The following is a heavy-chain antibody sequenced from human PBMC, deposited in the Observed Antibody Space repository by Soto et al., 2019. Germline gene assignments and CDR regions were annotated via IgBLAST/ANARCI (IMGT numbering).Heavy chain of an antibody. J-gene: IGHJ4*02. D-gene: IGHD4-17*01. CDR1: GGSISSSSYY. CDR2: IYYSGST. V-gene: IGHV4-39*01. Sequence: QLQLQESGPGLVKPSETLSLTCTVSGGSISSSSYYWGWIRQPPGKGLEWIGSIYYSGSTYYNPSLKSRVTISVDTSKNQFSLKLSAVTAADTAVYDWASYGDYVVDYWGQGTLVTVAS. CDR3: ASYGDYVVDY.